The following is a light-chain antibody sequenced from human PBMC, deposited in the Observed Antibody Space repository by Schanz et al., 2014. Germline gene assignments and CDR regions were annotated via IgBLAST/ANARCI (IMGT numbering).Light chain of an antibody. J-gene: IGKJ1*01. CDR1: QGIRKD. V-gene: IGKV1-6*01. CDR2: ATS. Sequence: AIQMTQSPSSLSASVGDRVTITCRTGQGIRKDLGWYQQKPGKAPNLLIYATSNLLSGVPSRFSGSGSGTVFTLTISSLQPEDIATYYCLQDYNYPPTFGQGTKVEIK. CDR3: LQDYNYPPT.